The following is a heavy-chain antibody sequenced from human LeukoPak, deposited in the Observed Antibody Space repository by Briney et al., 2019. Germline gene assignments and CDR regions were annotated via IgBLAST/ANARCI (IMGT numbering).Heavy chain of an antibody. CDR2: ISWNSGSI. V-gene: IGHV3-9*01. CDR3: ARDQRQWPHYYYGMDV. J-gene: IGHJ6*02. D-gene: IGHD6-19*01. CDR1: GFTFDDYA. Sequence: GGSLRLSCAASGFTFDDYAMHWVRQAPGKGLEWVSGISWNSGSIGYADSVKGRFTISRDNSKNTLYLQMNSLRAEDTAVYYCARDQRQWPHYYYGMDVWGQGTTVTVSS.